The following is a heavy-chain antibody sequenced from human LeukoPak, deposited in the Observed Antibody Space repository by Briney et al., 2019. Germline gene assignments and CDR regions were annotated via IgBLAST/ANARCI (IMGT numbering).Heavy chain of an antibody. CDR3: ATGATTGWFDP. CDR1: GGSISSSSYY. D-gene: IGHD1-26*01. Sequence: PSETLSFTCTVSGGSISSSSYYWGWIRQPPGKGLEWIGSIYYSGSTYYNPSLKSRVTISVDTSKNQFSLKLSSVTAADTAVYYCATGATTGWFDPWGQGTLVTVSS. V-gene: IGHV4-39*01. J-gene: IGHJ5*02. CDR2: IYYSGST.